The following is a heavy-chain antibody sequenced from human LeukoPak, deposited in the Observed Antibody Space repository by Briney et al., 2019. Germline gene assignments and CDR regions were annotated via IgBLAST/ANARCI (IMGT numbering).Heavy chain of an antibody. CDR2: INYSGST. V-gene: IGHV4-59*01. Sequence: SETLSLTCTVSGGSISTYYWSWIRQPPGKGLEWIGYINYSGSTKYNPSLKSRVTISVEKSKNQFSLKVNSVTAADTAVYYCARASPYDNWSGYWFDPWGQGTLVTVSS. J-gene: IGHJ5*02. CDR1: GGSISTYY. D-gene: IGHD3-3*01. CDR3: ARASPYDNWSGYWFDP.